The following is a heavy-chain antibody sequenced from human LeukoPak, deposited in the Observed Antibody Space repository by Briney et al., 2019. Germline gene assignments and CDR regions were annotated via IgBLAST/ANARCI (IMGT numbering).Heavy chain of an antibody. J-gene: IGHJ4*02. CDR2: IYYSGST. V-gene: IGHV4-59*08. Sequence: SETLSLTCTVSGGSISSYYWSWIRQPPGKGLEWIGYIYYSGSTNYNPSLKSRVTISVDTSKNQFSLKLSSVTAADTAVYYCACGNSNYSAYRYWGQGTLVTVSS. CDR1: GGSISSYY. CDR3: ACGNSNYSAYRY. D-gene: IGHD1-7*01.